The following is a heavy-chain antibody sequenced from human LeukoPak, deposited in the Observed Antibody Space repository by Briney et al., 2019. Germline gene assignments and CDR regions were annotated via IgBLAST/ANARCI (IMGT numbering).Heavy chain of an antibody. CDR2: ISSSGGST. V-gene: IGHV3-23*01. CDR3: AKPTYTDYKYYYYAMDV. J-gene: IGHJ6*02. Sequence: PGGSLRLSCAASGFTFSSYAMSWLRQAPEKGLEWVSGISSSGGSTYYADGVKGRFTISRDNPKSTLYLEMHSLRAEDTAVYYCAKPTYTDYKYYYYAMDVWGQGTTVTVSS. D-gene: IGHD4-11*01. CDR1: GFTFSSYA.